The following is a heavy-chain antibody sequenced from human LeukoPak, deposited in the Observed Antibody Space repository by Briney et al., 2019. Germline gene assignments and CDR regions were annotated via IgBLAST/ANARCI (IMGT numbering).Heavy chain of an antibody. V-gene: IGHV3-64*01. CDR2: ISNGGSI. Sequence: GGSLRLSCAASGFSISSYALHWVRQAPGKGLQYVSGISNGGSIDYANSVKGRFTISRDNSKNTLHLQMGSLRPEDMAVYYCARDFSYGSGFDYWGQGILVTVSS. CDR3: ARDFSYGSGFDY. CDR1: GFSISSYA. J-gene: IGHJ4*02. D-gene: IGHD5-18*01.